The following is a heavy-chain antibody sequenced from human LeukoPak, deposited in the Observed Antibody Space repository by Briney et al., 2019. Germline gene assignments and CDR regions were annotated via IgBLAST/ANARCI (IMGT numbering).Heavy chain of an antibody. CDR2: IYTSGST. D-gene: IGHD5-12*01. J-gene: IGHJ5*02. V-gene: IGHV4-4*07. CDR1: GGSISSYY. CDR3: ARDGYSGYDYWFDP. Sequence: KASETLSLTCTVSGGSISSYYWSWIRQPAGKGLEWIGRIYTSGSTNYNPSLKSRVTMSVDTSKNQFSLKLSSVTAADTAVYYCARDGYSGYDYWFDPWGQGTLVTVSS.